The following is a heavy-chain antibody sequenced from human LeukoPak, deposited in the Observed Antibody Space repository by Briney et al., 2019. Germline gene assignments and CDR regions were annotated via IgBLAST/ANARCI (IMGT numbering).Heavy chain of an antibody. CDR1: GGSISSGSYY. CDR3: AREQVEDYDSRGFCAFEI. Sequence: SQTLSLTCTVSGGSISSGSYYWSWIRQPAGKGLEWIGRIYTSGSTNYNPSLKSRVTISVDTSKNQFSLKLSSVTAADTAVYYCAREQVEDYDSRGFCAFEIWGQGTMVTVSS. D-gene: IGHD3-22*01. CDR2: IYTSGST. J-gene: IGHJ3*02. V-gene: IGHV4-61*02.